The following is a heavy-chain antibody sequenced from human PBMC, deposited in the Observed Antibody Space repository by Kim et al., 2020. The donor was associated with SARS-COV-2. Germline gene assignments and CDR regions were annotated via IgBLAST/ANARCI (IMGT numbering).Heavy chain of an antibody. V-gene: IGHV3-23*01. Sequence: YTESGEDRFSRSRDNAKNTLYLQMNSLRAEDTNVYYCAKGGYSSCWYPDYWGQGTLVTVTS. CDR3: AKGGYSSCWYPDY. J-gene: IGHJ4*02. D-gene: IGHD6-19*01.